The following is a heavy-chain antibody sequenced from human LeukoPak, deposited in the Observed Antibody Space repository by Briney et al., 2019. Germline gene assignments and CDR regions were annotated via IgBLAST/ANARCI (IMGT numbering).Heavy chain of an antibody. CDR2: IKQDGSEK. Sequence: PGGSLRLSCAASEFTFNSYWMNWVRQAPGKGLEWVATIKQDGSEKYYVDSVKGRFTISRDNAKNSLYLQMNSLRAEDTAVYYCAKDRSDGFYGDEFDHWGQGTLVTVSS. D-gene: IGHD4-17*01. V-gene: IGHV3-7*01. CDR1: EFTFNSYW. CDR3: AKDRSDGFYGDEFDH. J-gene: IGHJ4*02.